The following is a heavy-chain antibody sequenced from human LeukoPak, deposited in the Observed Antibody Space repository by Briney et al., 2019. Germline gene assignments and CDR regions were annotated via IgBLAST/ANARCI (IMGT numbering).Heavy chain of an antibody. D-gene: IGHD1-26*01. CDR3: ARVFSGSYIDAFDF. Sequence: SETLSLTCDVSGYSISSGHNWGWIRQPPGMRLEWIGSIYHSGFVYYNPSLGSRVTISVDTSKNQFSLKLISVTTADTAVYFCARVFSGSYIDAFDFWGPGTFVTVSS. J-gene: IGHJ3*01. CDR2: IYHSGFV. V-gene: IGHV4-38-2*01. CDR1: GYSISSGHN.